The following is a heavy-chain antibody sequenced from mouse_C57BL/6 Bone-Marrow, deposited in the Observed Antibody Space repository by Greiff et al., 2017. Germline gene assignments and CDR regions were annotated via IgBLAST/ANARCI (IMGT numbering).Heavy chain of an antibody. Sequence: QVQLQQSGAELVRPGTSVKVSCKASGYAFTNYLIEWVKQRPGQGLEWIGVINPGSGGPNYNERFKGKATLTAANSSSTDDMQLSSQTSEDSEVYSCARYYGKVYAMDYWGQGTSVTVSS. J-gene: IGHJ4*01. CDR1: GYAFTNYL. CDR3: ARYYGKVYAMDY. D-gene: IGHD1-1*01. V-gene: IGHV1-54*01. CDR2: INPGSGGP.